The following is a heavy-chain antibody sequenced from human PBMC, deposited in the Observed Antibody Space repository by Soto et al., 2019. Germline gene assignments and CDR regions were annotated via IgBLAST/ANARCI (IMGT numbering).Heavy chain of an antibody. CDR2: ISGSGGST. CDR3: AKGRLGLWFGESPYYYGMDV. V-gene: IGHV3-23*01. J-gene: IGHJ6*02. D-gene: IGHD3-10*01. Sequence: PGGSLRLSCAASGFTFSSYAMSWVRQAPGKGLEWVSAISGSGGSTYYADSVKGRFTISRDNSKNTLYLQMNSLRAEDTAVYYCAKGRLGLWFGESPYYYGMDVWGQGTTVTVSS. CDR1: GFTFSSYA.